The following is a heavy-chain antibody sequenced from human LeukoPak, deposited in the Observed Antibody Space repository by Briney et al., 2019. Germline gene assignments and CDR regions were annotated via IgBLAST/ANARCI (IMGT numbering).Heavy chain of an antibody. V-gene: IGHV3-66*01. CDR3: ARVGLYGSGSSRQYFFDY. CDR2: ICCGGST. D-gene: IGHD3-10*01. CDR1: GFTVSSNY. Sequence: GGSLRLSCAASGFTVSSNYMSWVRQAPGKGLEWVSVICCGGSTYHADSVKGRFTISRDNSQNTLYLQMNSLRAEDTAVYYCARVGLYGSGSSRQYFFDYWGQGTLVTVSS. J-gene: IGHJ4*02.